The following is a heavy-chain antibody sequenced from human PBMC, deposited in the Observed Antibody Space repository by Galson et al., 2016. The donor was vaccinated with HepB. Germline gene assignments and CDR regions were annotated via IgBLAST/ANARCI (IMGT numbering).Heavy chain of an antibody. J-gene: IGHJ4*02. V-gene: IGHV3-15*01. CDR3: TTDIFSGWYAH. D-gene: IGHD6-19*01. CDR2: IKSKTEGGTT. Sequence: SLRLSCAASGFTFTNAWMSWVRQAPGKGLEWIGRIKSKTEGGTTDYAAPVKGRFTISRDDSENTLFLQMSSLMTEDTAIYYCTTDIFSGWYAHWGQGALVTVSS. CDR1: GFTFTNAW.